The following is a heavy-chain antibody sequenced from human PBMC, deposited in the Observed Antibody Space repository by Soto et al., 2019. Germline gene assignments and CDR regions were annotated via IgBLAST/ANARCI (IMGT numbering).Heavy chain of an antibody. D-gene: IGHD6-6*01. CDR2: ISYDGSNK. J-gene: IGHJ4*02. Sequence: GGSLRLSCAASGFTFSSYVMHWVRQAPGKGLEWVAVISYDGSNKYYADSVKGRFTISRDNSKNTLYLQMNSLRAEDTAVYYCAKDRAARVPDYFDYWGQGTLVTVSS. CDR3: AKDRAARVPDYFDY. V-gene: IGHV3-30*18. CDR1: GFTFSSYV.